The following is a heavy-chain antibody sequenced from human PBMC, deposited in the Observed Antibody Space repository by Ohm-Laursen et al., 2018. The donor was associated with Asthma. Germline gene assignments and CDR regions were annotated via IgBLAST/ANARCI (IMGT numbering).Heavy chain of an antibody. J-gene: IGHJ3*02. CDR2: ISYDGSNK. V-gene: IGHV3-30*03. Sequence: SLRLSCAASGFTFSSYGMHWVRQAPGKGLEWVAVISYDGSNKYYADSVKGRFTISRDNSKNTLYLQMNSLRAEDTAVYYCARRGFSGGDPSAAFDIWGQGTMVTVSS. CDR1: GFTFSSYG. D-gene: IGHD2-21*02. CDR3: ARRGFSGGDPSAAFDI.